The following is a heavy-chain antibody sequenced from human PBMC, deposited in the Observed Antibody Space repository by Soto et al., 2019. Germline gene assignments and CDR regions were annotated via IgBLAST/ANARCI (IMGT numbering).Heavy chain of an antibody. Sequence: QVQLVQSGAEVKKPGSSVKVSCKASGGTFSSYAISWVRQAPGQGREWMGGIIPIFGTANYAQKFQGRVTITADESTSTAYMELSSVRSEDTAVYYCARVAYGSGSYQPPNWFDPWGQGTLVTGSS. J-gene: IGHJ5*02. CDR3: ARVAYGSGSYQPPNWFDP. V-gene: IGHV1-69*01. CDR2: IIPIFGTA. CDR1: GGTFSSYA. D-gene: IGHD3-10*01.